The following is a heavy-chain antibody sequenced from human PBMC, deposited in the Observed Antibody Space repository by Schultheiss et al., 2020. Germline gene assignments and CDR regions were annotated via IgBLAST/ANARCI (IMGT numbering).Heavy chain of an antibody. CDR3: AREGREYSSGWQDWYFDL. CDR2: ISSSSSYI. CDR1: GFTFSSYA. J-gene: IGHJ2*01. D-gene: IGHD6-19*01. Sequence: GGSLRLSCAASGFTFSSYAMHWVRQAPGKGLEWVSSISSSSSYIYYADSVKGRFTISRDNSKNTLYLQMNSLRAGDTAVYYCAREGREYSSGWQDWYFDLWGRVTLVTVSS. V-gene: IGHV3-21*01.